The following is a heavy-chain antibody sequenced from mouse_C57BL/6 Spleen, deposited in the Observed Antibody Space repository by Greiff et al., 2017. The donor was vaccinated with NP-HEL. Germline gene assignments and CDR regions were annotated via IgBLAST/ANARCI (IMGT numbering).Heavy chain of an antibody. CDR1: GFSLTSYG. Sequence: VQLQQSGPGLVQPSQSLSITCTVSGFSLTSYGVHWVRQSPGKGLEWLGVIWSGGSTDYNAAFISRLSISKDNSKSQVFFKMNSLQADDTAIYYCARNWGHYSNPLDYWGQGTSVTSSS. CDR3: ARNWGHYSNPLDY. J-gene: IGHJ4*01. CDR2: IWSGGST. D-gene: IGHD2-5*01. V-gene: IGHV2-2*01.